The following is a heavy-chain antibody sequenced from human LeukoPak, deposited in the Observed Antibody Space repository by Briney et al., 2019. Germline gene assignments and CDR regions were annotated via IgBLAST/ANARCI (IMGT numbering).Heavy chain of an antibody. CDR1: GYTFTGYY. CDR2: INPNSGGT. CDR3: ARDYYGSGSYYGHMDV. J-gene: IGHJ6*03. V-gene: IGHV1-2*02. Sequence: ASVKVSCKASGYTFTGYYMHWVRQAPGQGLEWMGWINPNSGGTNYAQKFQGRVTMTRDTSISTAYMELSRLRSDDMAVYYCARDYYGSGSYYGHMDVWGKGTTVTVSS. D-gene: IGHD3-10*01.